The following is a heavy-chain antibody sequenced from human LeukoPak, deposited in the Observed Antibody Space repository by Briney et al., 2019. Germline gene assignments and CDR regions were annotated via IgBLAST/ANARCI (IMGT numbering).Heavy chain of an antibody. CDR3: ARVAMPYYYYYMDV. V-gene: IGHV4-34*01. J-gene: IGHJ6*03. Sequence: SETLSLTCAVYGGSFSGYYWSWIRQPPGKGLEWIGEINYSGSTNYNPSLKSRVTISVDTSKNQFPLKLSSVTAADTAVYYCARVAMPYYYYYMDVWGKGTTVTVSS. D-gene: IGHD2-2*01. CDR2: INYSGST. CDR1: GGSFSGYY.